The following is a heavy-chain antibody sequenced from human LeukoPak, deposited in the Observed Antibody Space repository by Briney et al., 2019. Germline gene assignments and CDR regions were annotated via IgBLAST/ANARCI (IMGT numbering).Heavy chain of an antibody. D-gene: IGHD3-3*01. J-gene: IGHJ4*02. CDR2: ISGSGGST. V-gene: IGHV3-23*01. CDR3: AKDQPTIFGVVNRFDY. Sequence: GGSLRLSCAASGFTFSSYAMSWVRQAPGKGLGWVSAISGSGGSTYYADSVKGRFTISRDNSKNTLYLQMNSLRAEDTAVYCCAKDQPTIFGVVNRFDYWGQGTLVTVSS. CDR1: GFTFSSYA.